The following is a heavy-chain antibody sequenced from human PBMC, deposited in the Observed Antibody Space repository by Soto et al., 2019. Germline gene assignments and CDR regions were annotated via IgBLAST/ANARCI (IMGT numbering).Heavy chain of an antibody. D-gene: IGHD2-15*01. V-gene: IGHV3-23*01. CDR3: AKDFGDRDIVVVVAATVGYFDY. CDR2: ISGSGGST. Sequence: GGSLRLSCAASGFTFSSYAMSWVRQAPGKGLEWVSAISGSGGSTYYADSVKGRFTNSRDNSKNTLYLQMNSLGAEDTAVYYCAKDFGDRDIVVVVAATVGYFDYWGQGTLVTVSS. J-gene: IGHJ4*02. CDR1: GFTFSSYA.